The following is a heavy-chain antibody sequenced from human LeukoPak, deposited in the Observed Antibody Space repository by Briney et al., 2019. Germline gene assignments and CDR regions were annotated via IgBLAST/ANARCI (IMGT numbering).Heavy chain of an antibody. D-gene: IGHD3-10*01. CDR2: INHSGST. V-gene: IGHV4-34*01. CDR1: GGSFRGYY. CDR3: ARGWYYYGSGSPLHI. Sequence: PSETLSLTCAVYGGSFRGYYWSWIRQPPGKGLEWIGEINHSGSTNYNPSLKSRVTISVDTSKNQFSLKLSSVTAADTAVYYCARGWYYYGSGSPLHIWGQGTMVTVSS. J-gene: IGHJ3*02.